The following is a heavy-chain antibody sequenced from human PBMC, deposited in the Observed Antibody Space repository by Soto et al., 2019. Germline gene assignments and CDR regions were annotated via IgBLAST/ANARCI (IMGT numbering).Heavy chain of an antibody. CDR1: GFTFSSYA. CDR3: AKGLGDSSGYYFYDY. D-gene: IGHD3-22*01. J-gene: IGHJ4*02. Sequence: GGSLRLSCAASGFTFSSYAMTWVRQAPGKGLEWVSATSGSGGSTYYADSVKGRFTISRDNSKNTLYLQMNSLRAEDTAVYYCAKGLGDSSGYYFYDYWGQGTLVTVSS. CDR2: TSGSGGST. V-gene: IGHV3-23*01.